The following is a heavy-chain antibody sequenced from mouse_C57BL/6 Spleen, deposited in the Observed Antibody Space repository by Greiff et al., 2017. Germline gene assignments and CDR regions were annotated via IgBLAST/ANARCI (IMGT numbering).Heavy chain of an antibody. CDR2: INPNNGGT. Sequence: EVQLQESGPELVKPGASVKIPCKASGYTFTDYNMDWVKQSHGKSLEWIGDINPNNGGTIYNQKFKGKATLTVDKSSSTAYMELRSLTSEDTAVYYCARKPITTVVAPLFDYWGQGTTLTVSS. D-gene: IGHD1-1*01. CDR3: ARKPITTVVAPLFDY. V-gene: IGHV1-18*01. J-gene: IGHJ2*01. CDR1: GYTFTDYN.